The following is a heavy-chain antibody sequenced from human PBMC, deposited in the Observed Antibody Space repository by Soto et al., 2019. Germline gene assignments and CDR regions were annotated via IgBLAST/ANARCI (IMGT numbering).Heavy chain of an antibody. J-gene: IGHJ3*02. V-gene: IGHV4-39*01. CDR1: EGSISTSNYD. Sequence: SEALSVTCIFSEGSISTSNYDWAWIRQPPGKALEWIGSIHFSESTYYNPSLWSRVTISVDTSQNQISLSLGSVTAADTAVYYCARARGSRNRNAFNIWGKGTMVTVSS. CDR3: ARARGSRNRNAFNI. D-gene: IGHD3-10*01. CDR2: IHFSEST.